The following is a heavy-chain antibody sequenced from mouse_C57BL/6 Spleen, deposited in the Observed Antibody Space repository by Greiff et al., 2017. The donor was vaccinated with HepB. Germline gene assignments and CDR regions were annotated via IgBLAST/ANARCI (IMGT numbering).Heavy chain of an antibody. CDR3: ARGTTRFAY. Sequence: EVKLQESGGGLVKPGGSLKLSCAASGFTFSSYAMSWVRQTPEKRLEWVATISDGGSYTYYPDNVKGRFTISRDNAKNNLYLQMSHLKSEDTAMYYCARGTTRFAYWGQGTLVTVSA. CDR2: ISDGGSYT. V-gene: IGHV5-4*03. CDR1: GFTFSSYA. J-gene: IGHJ3*01. D-gene: IGHD1-1*01.